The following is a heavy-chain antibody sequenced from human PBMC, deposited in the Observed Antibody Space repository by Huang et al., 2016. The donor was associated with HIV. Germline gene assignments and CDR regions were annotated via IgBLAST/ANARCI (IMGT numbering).Heavy chain of an antibody. CDR1: GYSFRSYG. J-gene: IGHJ4*02. Sequence: VQLVQSGAEVKKPGESLKISCKGSGYSFRSYGIAWVRQMPGKGLEWMGIIFPDDSDTTYSPSFEGQVTISADKSIGTAYLQWSSLKASDTAMYYCARRFSSSSGYFDYWGQGALVTVSS. CDR3: ARRFSSSSGYFDY. D-gene: IGHD6-6*01. V-gene: IGHV5-51*01. CDR2: IFPDDSDT.